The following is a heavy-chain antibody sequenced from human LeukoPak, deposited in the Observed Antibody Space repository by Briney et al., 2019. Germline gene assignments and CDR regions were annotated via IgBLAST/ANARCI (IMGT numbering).Heavy chain of an antibody. D-gene: IGHD2-21*02. J-gene: IGHJ6*03. Sequence: PSETLSLTCTFSGASLSSYYWSWIRQPPGKGLEWIGYIYYSGSTNYNPSLKSRVTISVDTSKNQFSLKLSSVTAADTAVYYCARERGVTTEKYYYYYYMDVWGKGTTVTVSS. CDR2: IYYSGST. CDR1: GASLSSYY. CDR3: ARERGVTTEKYYYYYYMDV. V-gene: IGHV4-59*01.